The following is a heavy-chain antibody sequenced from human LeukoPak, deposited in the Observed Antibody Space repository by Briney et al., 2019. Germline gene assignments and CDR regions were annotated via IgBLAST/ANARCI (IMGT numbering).Heavy chain of an antibody. V-gene: IGHV5-51*01. CDR2: IYPGDSDT. Sequence: GESLKISCKGSGYSFTNYWIGGVRQMSGKGLGWMGIIYPGDSDTRYSPSFQGQVSISADKSISTAYLQWSSLKASDTAMYYCARHERYISGHDPASIDYWGQGTLVTVSS. J-gene: IGHJ4*02. CDR1: GYSFTNYW. CDR3: ARHERYISGHDPASIDY. D-gene: IGHD6-19*01.